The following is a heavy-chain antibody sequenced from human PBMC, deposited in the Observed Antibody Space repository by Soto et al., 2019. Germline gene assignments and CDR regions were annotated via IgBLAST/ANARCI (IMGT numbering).Heavy chain of an antibody. CDR2: INPSGSRT. Sequence: QVQMVQSGTEVKKPGTSVKVSCQAFTTHWVHWVRQAPGQGLEWVGVINPSGSRTLSAQKFQGRVTMTRDTSTSTLYMELRSLTSEDTAVYYCVTGNSRQDLAWWFDPWGQGTLVTVSS. D-gene: IGHD1-1*01. J-gene: IGHJ5*02. CDR3: VTGNSRQDLAWWFDP. V-gene: IGHV1-46*01. CDR1: FTTHW.